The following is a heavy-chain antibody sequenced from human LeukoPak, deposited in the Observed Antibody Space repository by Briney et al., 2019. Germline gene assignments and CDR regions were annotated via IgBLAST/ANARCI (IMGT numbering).Heavy chain of an antibody. Sequence: GGSLRLSCAASGFTFSSYAMSWVRQAPGKGLEWVANIKQDGSEKYYVDSVKGRFTISRDNAENSLYLQMNSLRAEDRAVYYCARDPGGWYPYYFDYWGQGTLVTVSS. V-gene: IGHV3-7*03. CDR1: GFTFSSYA. D-gene: IGHD6-19*01. J-gene: IGHJ4*02. CDR2: IKQDGSEK. CDR3: ARDPGGWYPYYFDY.